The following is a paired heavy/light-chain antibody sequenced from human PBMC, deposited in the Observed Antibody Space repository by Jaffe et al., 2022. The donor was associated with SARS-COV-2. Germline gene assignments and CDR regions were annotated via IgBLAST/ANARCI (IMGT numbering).Heavy chain of an antibody. V-gene: IGHV3-23*01. J-gene: IGHJ2*01. Sequence: DVQLLESGGGLVQPGGSLRLSCAASGFTFSSYAMSWVRQAPGKGLEWVAGLNSGGGNTYYIDSVKGRFTVSRDNSKNTLYLQMNSLRGEDTAVYYCAKRGEWDQRYWFFDLWGRGTLVTVSS. CDR1: GFTFSSYA. D-gene: IGHD3-16*01. CDR3: AKRGEWDQRYWFFDL. CDR2: LNSGGGNT.
Light chain of an antibody. CDR2: WAS. J-gene: IGKJ3*01. Sequence: DIVMTQSPDSLAVSLGERATINCKSSQSVLYSSNNKNYLAWYQQKPGQPPKLLIYWASTRESGIPDRFSGSGSGTDFTLTISSLQAEDVAVYYCQQYYDAPPTFGPGTRVDIK. V-gene: IGKV4-1*01. CDR1: QSVLYSSNNKNY. CDR3: QQYYDAPPT.